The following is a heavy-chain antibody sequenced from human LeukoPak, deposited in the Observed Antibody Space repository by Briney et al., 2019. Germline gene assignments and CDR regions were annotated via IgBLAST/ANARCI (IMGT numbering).Heavy chain of an antibody. J-gene: IGHJ4*02. CDR2: VYYSGST. V-gene: IGHV4-39*07. CDR1: GGSISSSSYY. D-gene: IGHD3-22*01. Sequence: SETLSLTCTVSGGSISSSSYYWGWIRQPPGKGLEWIGSVYYSGSTYYNPSLKSRVTISVDTSKNQFSLKLSSVTAADTAVYYCARDPYYYDRSGYWWGQGTLVTVSS. CDR3: ARDPYYYDRSGYW.